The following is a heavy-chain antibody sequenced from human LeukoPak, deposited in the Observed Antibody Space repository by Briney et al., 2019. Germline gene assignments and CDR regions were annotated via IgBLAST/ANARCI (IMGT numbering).Heavy chain of an antibody. D-gene: IGHD5-18*01. CDR3: AKGTVDTAMVPLVDY. CDR1: GFTFSSYA. CDR2: ISGSGGST. J-gene: IGHJ4*02. V-gene: IGHV3-23*01. Sequence: GGSLRLSCAASGFTFSSYAMSWVRQAPGKGLEWVSAISGSGGSTYYADSVKGRFTISRDNSKNTLYLQMNSLRAEDTAVFYCAKGTVDTAMVPLVDYWGQGTLVTVSS.